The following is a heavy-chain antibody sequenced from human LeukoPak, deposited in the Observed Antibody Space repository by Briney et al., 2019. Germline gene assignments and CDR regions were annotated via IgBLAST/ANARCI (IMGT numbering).Heavy chain of an antibody. CDR3: ARQTGSGLFTLP. CDR2: IYYSGNT. D-gene: IGHD3/OR15-3a*01. Sequence: SETLSLTCAVYGGSFSGYYWSWIRQPPGKGLEWIGSIYYSGNTYYNASLKSRVTISIDTSKNQFSLKLTSVTAADTAVYYCARQTGSGLFTLPGGQGTLVTVSS. V-gene: IGHV4-34*01. CDR1: GGSFSGYY. J-gene: IGHJ4*02.